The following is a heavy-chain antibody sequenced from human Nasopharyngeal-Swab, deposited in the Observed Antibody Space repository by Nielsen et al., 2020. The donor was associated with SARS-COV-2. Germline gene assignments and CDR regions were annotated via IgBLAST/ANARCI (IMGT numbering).Heavy chain of an antibody. D-gene: IGHD3-10*01. J-gene: IGHJ2*01. CDR3: ARDSGSGWRNWYFDL. CDR1: GGSISSYY. Sequence: SETLSLTCTVSGGSISSYYWSWIRQPPGKGLEWIGYIYYSGSTNYNPSLKSRVTISVDTSKNQFSLKLSSVTAADTAVYYCARDSGSGWRNWYFDLWGRGTLVTVSS. V-gene: IGHV4-59*01. CDR2: IYYSGST.